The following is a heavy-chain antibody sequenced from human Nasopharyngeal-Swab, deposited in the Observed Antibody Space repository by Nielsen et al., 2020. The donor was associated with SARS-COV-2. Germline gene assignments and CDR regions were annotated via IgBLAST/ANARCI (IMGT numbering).Heavy chain of an antibody. CDR2: IYYSGST. CDR1: GGSISSSSYY. J-gene: IGHJ6*03. CDR3: ARTGTNSIGYYYYMDV. V-gene: IGHV4-39*01. Sequence: SETLSLTCTVSGGSISSSSYYWGGIRQPPGKGLEWMGSIYYSGSTYYNPSLKSRVTISVDTSKNQFSLKLSSVTAADTAVYYCARTGTNSIGYYYYMDVWGKGTTVTVSS. D-gene: IGHD3-10*01.